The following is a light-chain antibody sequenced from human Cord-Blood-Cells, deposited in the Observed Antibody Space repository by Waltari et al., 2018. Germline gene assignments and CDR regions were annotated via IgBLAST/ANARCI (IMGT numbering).Light chain of an antibody. CDR2: DVS. V-gene: IGLV2-14*01. CDR1: TSTVARYHH. CDR3: SSYTSSSTWV. Sequence: QSALTQPASVSGSPGQSVTISCTGTTSTVARYHHSSWYQQHPGKAPKRMIYDVSKRPSGVSNRFSGSKSGNTASLTISGLQAEDEADYYCSSYTSSSTWVFGGGTKLTVL. J-gene: IGLJ3*02.